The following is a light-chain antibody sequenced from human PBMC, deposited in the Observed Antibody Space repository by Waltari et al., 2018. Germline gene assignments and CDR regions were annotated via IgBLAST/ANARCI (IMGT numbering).Light chain of an antibody. J-gene: IGLJ2*01. CDR2: QDS. CDR1: KLGDKY. V-gene: IGLV3-1*01. Sequence: SYELTQPPSVSVSPGQTASITCSGEKLGDKYACWYQQKPGQSPALVIYQDSKRPSGIPVRFAGSNSGNTATRTISGTQGMDEADYYCQAWDSSTVVFGGGTKLTVL. CDR3: QAWDSSTVV.